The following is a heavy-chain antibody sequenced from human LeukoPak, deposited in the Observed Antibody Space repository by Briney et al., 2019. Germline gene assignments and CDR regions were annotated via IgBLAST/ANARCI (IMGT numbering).Heavy chain of an antibody. CDR3: ARARWATAPDY. V-gene: IGHV3-30*04. J-gene: IGHJ4*02. Sequence: GGSLRLSCAASGFTFSSYAMHWVRQAPGKGLEWVAVISYDGSNKYYADSVKGRFTISRDNSKNTLYLQMNSLRAEDTAVYCCARARWATAPDYWGQGTLVTVSS. D-gene: IGHD5-12*01. CDR1: GFTFSSYA. CDR2: ISYDGSNK.